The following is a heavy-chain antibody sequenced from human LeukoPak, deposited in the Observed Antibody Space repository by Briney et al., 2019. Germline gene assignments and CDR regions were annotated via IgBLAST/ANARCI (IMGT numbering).Heavy chain of an antibody. D-gene: IGHD1-26*01. CDR1: GYTFTSYA. V-gene: IGHV1-69*05. Sequence: SVKVSCKASGYTFTSYAISWVRQAPGQGLEWMGGIIPIFGAANYAQKFQGRVTITTDESTSTAYMELSSLRSEDTAVYYCARGVGSYYSGNWFDPWGQGTLVTVSS. CDR2: IIPIFGAA. J-gene: IGHJ5*02. CDR3: ARGVGSYYSGNWFDP.